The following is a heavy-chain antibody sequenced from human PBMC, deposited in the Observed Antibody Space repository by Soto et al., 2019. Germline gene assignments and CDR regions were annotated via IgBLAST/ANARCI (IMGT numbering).Heavy chain of an antibody. J-gene: IGHJ4*02. Sequence: QVRLVQSGAEVKKPGSSVKLSCKVSGGNSNSYSIAWVRQAPGQGLQWLGTIVPLSGTPNHAQQFQARVTITADTATNTAYLELSSLRSDDTAIYYCARDWRQMSRGGFFDYWGQGSLVTISS. V-gene: IGHV1-69*06. CDR1: GGNSNSYS. D-gene: IGHD3-16*01. CDR2: IVPLSGTP. CDR3: ARDWRQMSRGGFFDY.